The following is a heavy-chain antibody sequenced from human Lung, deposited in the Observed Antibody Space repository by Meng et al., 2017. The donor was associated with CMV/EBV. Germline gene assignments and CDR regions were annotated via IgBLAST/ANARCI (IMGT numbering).Heavy chain of an antibody. CDR1: GFTFSGSA. CDR2: IRSKANSYAT. D-gene: IGHD1-1*01. V-gene: IGHV3-73*01. Sequence: GGSLRLXCAASGFTFSGSAMLWVRQASGKGLEWVGRIRSKANSYATAYAASVKGRFTISRDDSKNTAYLQMNSLKTEDTAVYYCTPIPETGNDGGYWGRGTLVTVSS. CDR3: TPIPETGNDGGY. J-gene: IGHJ4*02.